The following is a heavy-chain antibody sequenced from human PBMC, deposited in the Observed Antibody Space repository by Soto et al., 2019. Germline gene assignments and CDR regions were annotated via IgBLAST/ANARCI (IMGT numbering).Heavy chain of an antibody. CDR3: ARARRMLPAAAISYGMDV. CDR2: LSTSGGTI. Sequence: LRLSCAASGFNLNNFEGNWVRQAPGKGLEWIAYLSTSGGTIYYADSVKGRFIISRDNANNSLSLHMNSLRGEDTAVYYRARARRMLPAAAISYGMDVWGQGTTVTVSS. J-gene: IGHJ6*02. CDR1: GFNLNNFE. D-gene: IGHD2-2*01. V-gene: IGHV3-48*03.